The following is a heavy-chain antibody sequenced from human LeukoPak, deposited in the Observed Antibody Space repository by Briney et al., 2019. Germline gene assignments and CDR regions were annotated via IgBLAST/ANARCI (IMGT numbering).Heavy chain of an antibody. V-gene: IGHV4-34*01. CDR1: GGSFSGYY. D-gene: IGHD6-13*01. J-gene: IGHJ3*02. Sequence: PSETLSLTCAVYGGSFSGYYWTWIRQTPGKGLEWIGEINHSGSTNYNPSLKSRFTVSVDTSKNQFSLKVSSVTAADTAVYYCARGIAAASDRAFDIWGQGTMVTVSS. CDR2: INHSGST. CDR3: ARGIAAASDRAFDI.